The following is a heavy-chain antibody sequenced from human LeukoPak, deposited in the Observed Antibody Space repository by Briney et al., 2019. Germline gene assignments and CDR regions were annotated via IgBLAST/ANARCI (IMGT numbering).Heavy chain of an antibody. CDR3: ARRGDGYNYWDY. D-gene: IGHD5-24*01. CDR2: IYYSGST. V-gene: IGHV4-30-4*01. CDR1: GGSVSSGDYY. J-gene: IGHJ4*02. Sequence: SETLSLTCTVSGGSVSSGDYYWSWIRQPPGKGLEWIGYIYYSGSTYYNPSLKSRVTISVDTSKNQFSLNLSSVTAADTAVYYCARRGDGYNYWDYWGQGTLVTVSS.